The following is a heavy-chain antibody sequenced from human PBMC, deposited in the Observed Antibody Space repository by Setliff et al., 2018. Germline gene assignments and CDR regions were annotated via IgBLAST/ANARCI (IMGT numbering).Heavy chain of an antibody. Sequence: ASVKVSCKASGYTFAGYYIHWVRQAPGQGLEWMGWINPNSGGANYAKKFQGRVTMTRDTSISTGYMELSRLASDDTAAYYCARVLNSWFGEFAFDSWGQGTMVTVSS. V-gene: IGHV1-2*02. D-gene: IGHD3-10*01. CDR3: ARVLNSWFGEFAFDS. CDR1: GYTFAGYY. CDR2: INPNSGGA. J-gene: IGHJ3*02.